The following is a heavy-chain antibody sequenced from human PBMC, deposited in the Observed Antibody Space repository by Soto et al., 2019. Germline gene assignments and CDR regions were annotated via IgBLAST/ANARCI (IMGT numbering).Heavy chain of an antibody. D-gene: IGHD3-22*01. CDR2: IYYSGST. CDR1: GGSISSYY. V-gene: IGHV4-59*01. Sequence: SETLSLTCTVSGGSISSYYWSWIRQPPGKGLEWIGYIYYSGSTNYNPSLKSRVTISVDTSKNQFSLKLSSVTAADTAVFYCARDPKTYYYDSSGYYEDAFDIWGQGTMVT. CDR3: ARDPKTYYYDSSGYYEDAFDI. J-gene: IGHJ3*02.